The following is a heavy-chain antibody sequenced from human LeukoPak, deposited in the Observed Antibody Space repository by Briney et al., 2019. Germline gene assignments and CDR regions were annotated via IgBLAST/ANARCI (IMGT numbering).Heavy chain of an antibody. CDR1: GGSFSGYY. CDR2: INHSGST. Sequence: PSETLSLTCAVYGGSFSGYYWSWIRQPPGKGLEWIGEINHSGSTNYNPSLKSRVTISVDTSKNQFSLKLSSVTAADTAVYYCARGRTERYFDPPDYWGQGTLVTVSS. CDR3: ARGRTERYFDPPDY. J-gene: IGHJ4*02. D-gene: IGHD3-9*01. V-gene: IGHV4-34*01.